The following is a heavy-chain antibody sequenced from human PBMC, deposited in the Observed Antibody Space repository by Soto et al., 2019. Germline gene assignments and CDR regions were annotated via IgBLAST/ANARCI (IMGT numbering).Heavy chain of an antibody. CDR1: GFTFGDYA. V-gene: IGHV3-49*03. D-gene: IGHD1-26*01. CDR2: IRSKAYGGTT. CDR3: TRAVGATRWYYFDY. Sequence: GGSLRLSCTASGFTFGDYAMSWFRQAPGKGLEWVGFIRSKAYGGTTEYAASVKGRFTISRDDSKSIAHLQMNSLKTEDTAVYYCTRAVGATRWYYFDYWGQGTLVTVSS. J-gene: IGHJ4*02.